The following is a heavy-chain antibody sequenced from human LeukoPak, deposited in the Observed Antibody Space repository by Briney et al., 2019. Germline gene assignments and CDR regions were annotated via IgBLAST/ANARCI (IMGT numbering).Heavy chain of an antibody. CDR1: GFTVSKNY. D-gene: IGHD1-1*01. CDR3: ARDASNAGSLDY. CDR2: IYSGGST. J-gene: IGHJ4*02. V-gene: IGHV3-53*01. Sequence: PGGSLRLSCAASGFTVSKNYMTWVRQAPGKGLEWVSVIYSGGSTYYADSVKGRFTISRDNSKNTLYLQMNSLSAEDTGVYYCARDASNAGSLDYWGQGTLVTVSS.